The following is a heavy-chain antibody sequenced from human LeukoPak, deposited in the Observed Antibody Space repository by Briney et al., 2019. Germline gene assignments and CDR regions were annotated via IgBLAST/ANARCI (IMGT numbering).Heavy chain of an antibody. CDR1: GGSMNNYY. J-gene: IGHJ6*03. CDR2: IYSSGST. Sequence: SETLCLTCTVSGGSMNNYYWTWIRQPPGKGLEWIGCIYSSGSTNYNPSLKSRVTISVDTSKNQFSLNLNSVTAADTAVYYCARRAAFSTPGRYYMDVWGKGTTVTVSS. D-gene: IGHD2-15*01. CDR3: ARRAAFSTPGRYYMDV. V-gene: IGHV4-4*09.